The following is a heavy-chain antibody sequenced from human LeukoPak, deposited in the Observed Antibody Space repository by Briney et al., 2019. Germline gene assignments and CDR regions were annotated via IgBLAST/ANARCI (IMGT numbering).Heavy chain of an antibody. V-gene: IGHV4-59*01. J-gene: IGHJ4*02. CDR1: GGSISSYY. CDR2: IYYSGST. CDR3: ARLGSSWYFDY. Sequence: PSETLSLTCTVSGGSISSYYWSWIRQPPGKGLEWIGYIYYSGSTNYNPSLKSRVTISVDMSKNQFSLKLSSVTAADTAVYYCARLGSSWYFDYWGQGTLVTVSS. D-gene: IGHD6-13*01.